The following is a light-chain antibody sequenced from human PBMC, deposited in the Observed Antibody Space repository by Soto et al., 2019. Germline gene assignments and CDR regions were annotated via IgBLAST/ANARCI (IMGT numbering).Light chain of an antibody. V-gene: IGKV3-11*01. CDR1: QSVRSY. CDR3: QQRSNWPSIT. J-gene: IGKJ5*01. Sequence: EIVLTQSPATLSLSPGERATLSCRASQSVRSYLAWYQPKPGQAPRLLLYDASNRATGIPARFSGSGSGTDVTLTISSLEPEDFAVYYCQQRSNWPSITFGQGTRLEIK. CDR2: DAS.